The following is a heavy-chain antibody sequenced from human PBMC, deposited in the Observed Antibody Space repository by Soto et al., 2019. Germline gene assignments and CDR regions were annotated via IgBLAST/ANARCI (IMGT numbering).Heavy chain of an antibody. V-gene: IGHV3-23*01. J-gene: IGHJ6*02. D-gene: IGHD2-21*02. Sequence: GGSLRLSCAASGFTFNNYAMSWVRQAPGKGLEWVSTISGSEGGAYYADSVKGRFTISRDNSKNTLYLQMNSLRPEDTAVYFCAKSKVVTKFYYHYALDVWGQGTTVTVSS. CDR3: AKSKVVTKFYYHYALDV. CDR2: ISGSEGGA. CDR1: GFTFNNYA.